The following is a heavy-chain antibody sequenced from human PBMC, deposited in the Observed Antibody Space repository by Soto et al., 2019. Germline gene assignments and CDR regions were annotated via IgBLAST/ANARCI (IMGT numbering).Heavy chain of an antibody. CDR2: SSGYNGNT. V-gene: IGHV1-18*01. CDR1: GYTFTSYG. CDR3: ARDLGGQIVDY. D-gene: IGHD1-26*01. Sequence: QVQLVQSGSEVKKPGASVKVSCKASGYTFTSYGISWVRQAPGQGLEWMGWSSGYNGNTKYAQKRQGRVTMTTDTSTSTAYMELRSPRSDDTAVYYCARDLGGQIVDYWGQGTLVTVSS. J-gene: IGHJ4*02.